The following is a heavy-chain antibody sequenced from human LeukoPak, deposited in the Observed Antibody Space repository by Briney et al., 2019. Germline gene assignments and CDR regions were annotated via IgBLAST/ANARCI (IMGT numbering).Heavy chain of an antibody. J-gene: IGHJ4*02. V-gene: IGHV3-53*01. Sequence: PGGSLRLSCAASGFTVSSNYISWVRQPPGKGLGWVQVICSGGGINYADSVTGRDTISTERSTNTLYLQMNRLRVKNTGVYNCARDPKFDYWGQGNPGTVSS. CDR3: ARDPKFDY. CDR1: GFTVSSNY. CDR2: ICSGGGI.